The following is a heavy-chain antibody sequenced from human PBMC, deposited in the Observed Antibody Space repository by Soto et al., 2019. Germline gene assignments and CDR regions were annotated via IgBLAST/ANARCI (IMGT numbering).Heavy chain of an antibody. V-gene: IGHV1-2*02. D-gene: IGHD7-27*01. CDR3: ARDLLGIGWFDP. J-gene: IGHJ5*02. CDR1: GYTFTGYY. CDR2: INPNSGGT. Sequence: ASVKVSCKASGYTFTGYYMHWVRQAPGQGLEWMGWINPNSGGTNYAQKFQGRVTMTRDTSISTAYMELSRLRSDDTAVYYCARDLLGIGWFDPWGQGTLVTVSS.